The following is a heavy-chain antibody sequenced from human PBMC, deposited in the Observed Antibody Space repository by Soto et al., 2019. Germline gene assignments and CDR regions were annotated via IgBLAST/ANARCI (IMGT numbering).Heavy chain of an antibody. CDR2: ISYDGSNK. D-gene: IGHD6-19*01. Sequence: QVQLVESGGGLVQPGRSLRLSCAASGFTFSSYGMHWVRQAPGKGLEWVAVISYDGSNKYYADSVKGRFTISRDNSKNTLYLHMSSLRAEDTAVYYCVKDGSSGWPYYYGLDVWGQGTTVTVSS. CDR3: VKDGSSGWPYYYGLDV. CDR1: GFTFSSYG. V-gene: IGHV3-30*18. J-gene: IGHJ6*02.